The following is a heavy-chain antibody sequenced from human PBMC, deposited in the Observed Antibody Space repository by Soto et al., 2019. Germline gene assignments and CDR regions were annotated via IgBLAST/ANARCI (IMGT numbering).Heavy chain of an antibody. V-gene: IGHV3-15*01. CDR3: STDRGHMYDFDY. J-gene: IGHJ4*02. D-gene: IGHD2-8*01. Sequence: EVQLVESGGGLVKPGGSLRLSCAASGFTFDNAWMSWVRQAPGKGLEWVGRIKSKTDGGTADYAAPVQGRFTISRYDSNNTLFLQMNSLKTEDTAVYYCSTDRGHMYDFDYWGQGTLVPVSS. CDR1: GFTFDNAW. CDR2: IKSKTDGGTA.